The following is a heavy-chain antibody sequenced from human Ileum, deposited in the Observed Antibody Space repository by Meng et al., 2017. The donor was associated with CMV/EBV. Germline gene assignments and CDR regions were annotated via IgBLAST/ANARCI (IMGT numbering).Heavy chain of an antibody. CDR2: ISGYNGKT. CDR3: ARDSPDYGEYINFDY. D-gene: IGHD4-17*01. V-gene: IGHV1-18*01. Sequence: ASVKVSCKASGYSFTSYGISWVRLFPGQGLEWMAWISGYNGKTNIARTLQDRVIVTADTTTTTAYMELRSLRSDETAVYYCARDSPDYGEYINFDYWGQGTQVTVSS. CDR1: GYSFTSYG. J-gene: IGHJ4*02.